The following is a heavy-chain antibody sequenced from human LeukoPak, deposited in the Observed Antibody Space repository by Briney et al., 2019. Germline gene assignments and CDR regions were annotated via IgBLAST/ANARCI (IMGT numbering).Heavy chain of an antibody. D-gene: IGHD6-19*01. V-gene: IGHV4-59*08. CDR1: GGSISGYY. J-gene: IGHJ4*02. Sequence: SETLSLTCTVSGGSISGYYWSWIRQSPGKGLEWIGYIYYSGSTNYNPSLQSRVAISGDTSTNQFSLKLSSVTAADTAVYYCARHFSSSSSGLFYFDYWGQGTLVTVSS. CDR2: IYYSGST. CDR3: ARHFSSSSSGLFYFDY.